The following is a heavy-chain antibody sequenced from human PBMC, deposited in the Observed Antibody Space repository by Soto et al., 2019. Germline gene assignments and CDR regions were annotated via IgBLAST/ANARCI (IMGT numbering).Heavy chain of an antibody. CDR2: ISSRGSTI. J-gene: IGHJ6*03. CDR1: GFTFSDYY. Sequence: QVQLVESGGGLVKPGGSLRLSCAASGFTFSDYYMSWIRQAPGKGLEWVSYISSRGSTIYYADSVKGRFTISRDNAKNSLYLQMNSLRGEDSAVYYCARVSIAVAGDYYYYYMDVWGKGTTVTVSS. V-gene: IGHV3-11*01. D-gene: IGHD6-19*01. CDR3: ARVSIAVAGDYYYYYMDV.